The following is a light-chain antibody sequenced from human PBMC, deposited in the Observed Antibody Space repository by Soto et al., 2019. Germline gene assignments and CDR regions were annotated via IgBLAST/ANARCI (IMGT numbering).Light chain of an antibody. CDR3: QQYNNWPT. V-gene: IGKV3-15*01. J-gene: IGKJ1*01. CDR2: DVS. CDR1: QDIGTK. Sequence: ERVVTQSPAILSVAPGETGTLAVRASQDIGTKLAWYQQKPGQAPRLLMYDVSTRASAAPARFSGSGSGSEFTLTISSLQSEDFAVYYCQQYNNWPTFGQGTKVDIK.